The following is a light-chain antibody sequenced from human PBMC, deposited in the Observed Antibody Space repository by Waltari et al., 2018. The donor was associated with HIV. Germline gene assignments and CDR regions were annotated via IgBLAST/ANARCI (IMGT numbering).Light chain of an antibody. CDR3: LLSYGGPRV. Sequence: QAVVTQEPSLTVSPGGTVTLTCGSSTGAVTSGHSPYWFQRRPGQTPRTRIHDTSNKHSRTTARFAGSLLGGKAALTLSGAQPEDEAEYYCLLSYGGPRVFGGGTKLTVL. CDR2: DTS. CDR1: TGAVTSGHS. V-gene: IGLV7-46*01. J-gene: IGLJ2*01.